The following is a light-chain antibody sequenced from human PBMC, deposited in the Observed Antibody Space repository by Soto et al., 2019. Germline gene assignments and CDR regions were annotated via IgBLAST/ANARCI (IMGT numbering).Light chain of an antibody. J-gene: IGKJ5*01. CDR1: QSVSSNF. CDR3: QQYGSSPIP. Sequence: EIVLTQSPGTLSLSPGDRATLSCRASQSVSSNFLAWYQQTPGRAPRLLIYGASSRATGIPDRFSGGGSGTDFILTVSRLEPEDLAVYYCQQYGSSPIPFGQGTRLEIK. CDR2: GAS. V-gene: IGKV3-20*01.